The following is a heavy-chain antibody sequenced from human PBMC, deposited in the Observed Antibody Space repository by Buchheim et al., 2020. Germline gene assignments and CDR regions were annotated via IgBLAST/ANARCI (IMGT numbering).Heavy chain of an antibody. CDR2: ISGSGSST. V-gene: IGHV3-23*01. D-gene: IGHD2-2*01. CDR3: VVVPAAIGYSYYYGLDV. J-gene: IGHJ6*02. CDR1: GLTFSSYA. Sequence: EVQLLESGGGLVQPGGSLRLSCAASGLTFSSYAMSWVRQAPGKGLEWVSVISGSGSSTYYADSVKGRFIISRDNSKNTLYLQMNSLRADDTAVYYCVVVPAAIGYSYYYGLDVWGQGTT.